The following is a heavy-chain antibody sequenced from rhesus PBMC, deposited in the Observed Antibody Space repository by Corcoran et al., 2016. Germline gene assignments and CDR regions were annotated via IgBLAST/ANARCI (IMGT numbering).Heavy chain of an antibody. CDR3: ARRNGNFDY. D-gene: IGHD1-14*01. CDR1: GYSISSGYD. CDR2: IYGRKRST. Sequence: QVQLQESGPGVVKPSETLSLTRAVSGYSISSGYDWSWMRQPQGKGLEWIGYIYGRKRSTNNNPSLKNLVTISKDTSNNQFSLKLSAVTAADTAVYYCARRNGNFDYWVQGVLVTVSS. V-gene: IGHV4-76*01. J-gene: IGHJ4*01.